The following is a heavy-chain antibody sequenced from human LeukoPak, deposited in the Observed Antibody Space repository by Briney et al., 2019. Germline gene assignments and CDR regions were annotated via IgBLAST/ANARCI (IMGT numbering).Heavy chain of an antibody. D-gene: IGHD6-13*01. J-gene: IGHJ4*02. CDR2: IKQDGSEK. V-gene: IGHV3-7*01. CDR3: ARDSAGNDY. Sequence: GGSLRLSCAASGFTFSTYWMGWVRQAPGKGLEWVANIKQDGSEKYYVDSVKGRFTISRDNAKNSLYLQMNSLRAEDTAMYYCARDSAGNDYWGQGTLVTVSS. CDR1: GFTFSTYW.